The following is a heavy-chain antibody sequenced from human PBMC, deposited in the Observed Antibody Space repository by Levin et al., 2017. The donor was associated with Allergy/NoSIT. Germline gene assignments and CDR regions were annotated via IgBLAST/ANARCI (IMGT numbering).Heavy chain of an antibody. D-gene: IGHD1-1*01. V-gene: IGHV3-48*02. Sequence: GESLKISCEASGFPFNDYSMNWVRQAPGKGLEWVAYISSTSSTINYADSVKGRFTIFRDKAKNSLFLQMNSLRDEDTAVYYCARSRVRATYYFDYWGQGTLVTVSS. CDR2: ISSTSSTI. CDR1: GFPFNDYS. CDR3: ARSRVRATYYFDY. J-gene: IGHJ4*02.